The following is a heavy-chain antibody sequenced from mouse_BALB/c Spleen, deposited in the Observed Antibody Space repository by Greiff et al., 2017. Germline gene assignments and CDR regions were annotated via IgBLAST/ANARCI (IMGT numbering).Heavy chain of an antibody. Sequence: VQLQQSVAELVRPGASVKLSCKASGFNIKDYYMHWVKQRPEQGLEWIGWIDPENGNTIYDPKFQGKASITADTSSNTAYLQLSSLTSEDTAVYYCAREYDYDRGFAYWGQGTLVTVSA. V-gene: IGHV14-1*02. D-gene: IGHD2-4*01. J-gene: IGHJ3*01. CDR3: AREYDYDRGFAY. CDR2: IDPENGNT. CDR1: GFNIKDYY.